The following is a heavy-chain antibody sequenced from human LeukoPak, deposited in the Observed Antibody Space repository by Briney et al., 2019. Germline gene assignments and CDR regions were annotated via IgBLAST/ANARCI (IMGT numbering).Heavy chain of an antibody. CDR3: ARDAYGDYAH. CDR1: GFTFSSYS. CDR2: ISSSSSYI. Sequence: PGESLGLSCAASGFTFSSYSMNWVRQAPGKGLEWVSSISSSSSYIYYADSVKGRFTISRDNAKNSLYLQMNSLRAEDTAVYYCARDAYGDYAHWGQGTLVTVSS. D-gene: IGHD4-17*01. J-gene: IGHJ4*02. V-gene: IGHV3-21*01.